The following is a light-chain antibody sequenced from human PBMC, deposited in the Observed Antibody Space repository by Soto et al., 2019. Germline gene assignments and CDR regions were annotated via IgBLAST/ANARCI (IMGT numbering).Light chain of an antibody. J-gene: IGKJ1*01. Sequence: EIVLTQSPGTLSLSPGERATLSCRASQSFNSIYLAWYQQKPGQAPRLLIYGASSRATGIPDRFSGSGSGKDFTLTISRLQPEDFAVYYCQQYDSSPRTFGQGTKVDIK. CDR1: QSFNSIY. CDR3: QQYDSSPRT. V-gene: IGKV3-20*01. CDR2: GAS.